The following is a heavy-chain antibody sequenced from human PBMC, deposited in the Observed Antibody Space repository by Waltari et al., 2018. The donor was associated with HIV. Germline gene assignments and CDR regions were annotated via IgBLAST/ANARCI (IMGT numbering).Heavy chain of an antibody. CDR3: ARRQQLTD. D-gene: IGHD6-13*01. J-gene: IGHJ4*02. CDR1: GFTFSSPW. Sequence: EVRLVESGGGLVQPGGSLRRSCAASGFTFSSPWMTWVRQAPGKGLEWVANIKEDGSEIHYVDSVKGRFTISRDNAKNSLYLQMNSLRAEDTAVYYCARRQQLTDWGQGTLVTVSS. CDR2: IKEDGSEI. V-gene: IGHV3-7*01.